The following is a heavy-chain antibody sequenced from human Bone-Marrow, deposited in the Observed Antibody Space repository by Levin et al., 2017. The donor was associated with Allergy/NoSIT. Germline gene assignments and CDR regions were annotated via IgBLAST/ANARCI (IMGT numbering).Heavy chain of an antibody. CDR2: IKSKSDGGTT. V-gene: IGHV3-15*01. J-gene: IGHJ5*02. D-gene: IGHD1-7*01. CDR1: GFTFSNAW. CDR3: TREGNWNYIA. Sequence: PGGSLRLSCAVSGFTFSNAWMSWVRQAPGKGLEWVARIKSKSDGGTTDHAAPVRGRFTISRDDSKNTLFLQMHSLKTEDSAVYYCTREGNWNYIAWGQGTLVTVSS.